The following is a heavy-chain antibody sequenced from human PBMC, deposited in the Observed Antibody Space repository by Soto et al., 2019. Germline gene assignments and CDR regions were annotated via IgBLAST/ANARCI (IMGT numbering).Heavy chain of an antibody. Sequence: GESLKISCKGSGYSFSSYWIAWVRQMPGKGLEWMGIINPVDSDIRYSPSFQGQVTISADKSISTAYLQWSSLKASDTAIYYCARPDSSGFYVNWGQGTLVTAPQ. J-gene: IGHJ4*02. CDR1: GYSFSSYW. CDR2: INPVDSDI. V-gene: IGHV5-51*01. CDR3: ARPDSSGFYVN. D-gene: IGHD3-22*01.